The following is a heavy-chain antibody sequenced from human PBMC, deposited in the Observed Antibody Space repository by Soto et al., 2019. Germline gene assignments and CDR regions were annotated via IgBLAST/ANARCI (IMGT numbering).Heavy chain of an antibody. D-gene: IGHD3-9*01. CDR1: GGTFSSYA. CDR3: ATGPYDILTGYYFDY. Sequence: ASVKVSCKASGGTFSSYAISWVRQAPGKGLEWMGGFDPEDGETIYAQKFQGRVTMTEDTSTDTAYMELSSLRSEDTAVYYCATGPYDILTGYYFDYWGQGTLVTVSS. V-gene: IGHV1-24*01. CDR2: FDPEDGET. J-gene: IGHJ4*02.